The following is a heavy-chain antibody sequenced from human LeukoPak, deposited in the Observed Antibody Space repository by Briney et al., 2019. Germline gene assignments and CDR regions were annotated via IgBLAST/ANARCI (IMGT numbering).Heavy chain of an antibody. J-gene: IGHJ6*03. CDR3: AKWVDDSSGYYYFPYYYYYYYMDV. D-gene: IGHD3-22*01. CDR2: ISGSGGST. Sequence: GGSLRLSCAASGFTFSSYGMSWVRQAPGKGLEWVSSISGSGGSTYYADSVKGRFTISGDNSKNTLYLQMNSLRAEDTAVYYCAKWVDDSSGYYYFPYYYYYYYMDVWGKGTTVTISS. V-gene: IGHV3-23*01. CDR1: GFTFSSYG.